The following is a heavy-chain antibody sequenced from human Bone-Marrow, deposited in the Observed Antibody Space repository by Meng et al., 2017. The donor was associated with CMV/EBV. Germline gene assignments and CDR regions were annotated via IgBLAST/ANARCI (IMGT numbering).Heavy chain of an antibody. CDR2: INPNSGVT. CDR3: ARDFSGSYDF. D-gene: IGHD1-26*01. J-gene: IGHJ4*02. V-gene: IGHV1-2*02. CDR1: GYTFTGYY. Sequence: SCPASGYTFTGYYLHWVRQAPGQGLEWMGWINPNSGVTNYAQNFQGRLSMTRDTSISTASMELTNLISDDTAVYYCARDFSGSYDFWGQGTLVTVSS.